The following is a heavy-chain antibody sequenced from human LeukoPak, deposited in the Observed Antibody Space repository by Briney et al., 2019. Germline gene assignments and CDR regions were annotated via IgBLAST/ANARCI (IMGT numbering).Heavy chain of an antibody. J-gene: IGHJ5*02. Sequence: GGSLRLSCAASGFTFSSYAMSWVRQAPGKGLEWVSTISANGVSTSYADSVKGRFTISRDNSKNTMYLQINSLRGEDTAIYYCAKDVWWSVSWGQGTLVTVSS. CDR1: GFTFSSYA. V-gene: IGHV3-23*01. CDR2: ISANGVST. D-gene: IGHD2-8*02. CDR3: AKDVWWSVS.